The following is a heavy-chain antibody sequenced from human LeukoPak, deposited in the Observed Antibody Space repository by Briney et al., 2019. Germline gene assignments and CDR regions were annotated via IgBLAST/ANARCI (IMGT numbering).Heavy chain of an antibody. CDR2: IWYDGSNK. D-gene: IGHD3-22*01. CDR1: GFTSSSYG. CDR3: ARDYQSIYPNGFSDDSSGYYPYFMLARGMDV. J-gene: IGHJ6*02. V-gene: IGHV3-33*01. Sequence: GGSLRLSCAASGFTSSSYGMHWVRQAPGKGLEWVAVIWYDGSNKYYAGSVKGRFTISRDNSKNTLYLQMNSLRAEDTAVYYCARDYQSIYPNGFSDDSSGYYPYFMLARGMDVWGQGTTVTVSS.